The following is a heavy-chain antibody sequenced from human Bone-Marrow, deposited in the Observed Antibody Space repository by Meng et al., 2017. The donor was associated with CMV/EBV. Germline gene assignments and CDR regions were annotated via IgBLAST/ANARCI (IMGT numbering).Heavy chain of an antibody. V-gene: IGHV4-34*01. D-gene: IGHD3-22*01. CDR3: ARRSWSAGSGYHTFFDS. CDR1: GESFTDSW. CDR2: INHSGIT. J-gene: IGHJ5*01. Sequence: SETLSLTCAVYGESFTDSWWSWIRQSPGKGLEWIGEINHSGITKYNPSLESRVSISVDTSKIQFSLDLRSVTAADTATYYGARRSWSAGSGYHTFFDSWGQETLVTVSS.